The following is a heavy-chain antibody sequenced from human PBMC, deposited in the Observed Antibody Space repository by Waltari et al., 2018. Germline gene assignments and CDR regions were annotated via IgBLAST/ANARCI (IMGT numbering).Heavy chain of an antibody. Sequence: QVQLQQWGEGLLRPSETLSLTCAVCGESFSGNCWTWIRQPPGKGLEWIGESNHSGSTKYNPSLKSRVTISVDKSKNQFSLKLNSVTAADTAVYYCTRRRVMSIYFDPWGQGTLVTVSS. CDR3: TRRRVMSIYFDP. J-gene: IGHJ5*02. D-gene: IGHD2-21*01. CDR1: GESFSGNC. CDR2: SNHSGST. V-gene: IGHV4-34*01.